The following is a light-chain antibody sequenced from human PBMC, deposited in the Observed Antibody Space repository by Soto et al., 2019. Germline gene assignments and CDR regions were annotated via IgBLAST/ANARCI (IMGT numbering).Light chain of an antibody. J-gene: IGKJ1*01. CDR1: QSLLHSNGYNY. CDR3: MQALQTPT. V-gene: IGKV2-28*01. CDR2: LAS. Sequence: DIVMTQSPLSLPVTLGEPASISCRSSQSLLHSNGYNYLDWYLQKPGQSPQLLIYLASRRASGVPDRFSGSGSGTDFTLKISTVEAEDVGVYYCMQALQTPTFGQGTKVEIK.